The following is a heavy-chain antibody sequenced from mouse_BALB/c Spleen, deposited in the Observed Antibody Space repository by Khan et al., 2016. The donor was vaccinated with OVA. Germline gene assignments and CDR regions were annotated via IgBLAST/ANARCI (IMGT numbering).Heavy chain of an antibody. CDR1: GYTLTSYW. CDR2: INPSNGRT. J-gene: IGHJ2*01. Sequence: QVQLQQPGAELVNPGASVNLSCKASGYTLTSYWMHWVKQRPGQGLEWIGEINPSNGRTNYNEKFKSKATLTVDKSSSTAYMQLSSPTSEDSAVYYCARLLINFDYWGKGTTLTVSS. CDR3: ARLLINFDY. D-gene: IGHD2-1*01. V-gene: IGHV1S81*02.